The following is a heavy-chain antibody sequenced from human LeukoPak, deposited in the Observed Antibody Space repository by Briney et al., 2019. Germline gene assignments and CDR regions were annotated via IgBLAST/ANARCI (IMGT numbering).Heavy chain of an antibody. J-gene: IGHJ3*02. V-gene: IGHV1-69*13. Sequence: SVKVSCKASGGTFSSYAISWVRQAPGQGLEWMGGIIPIFGTANYAQKFQGRVTITADESTSTAYMELSSLRSEDPAVYYCATLMLAGIAVLGAFDIWGQGTMVTVSS. CDR2: IIPIFGTA. CDR3: ATLMLAGIAVLGAFDI. CDR1: GGTFSSYA. D-gene: IGHD6-19*01.